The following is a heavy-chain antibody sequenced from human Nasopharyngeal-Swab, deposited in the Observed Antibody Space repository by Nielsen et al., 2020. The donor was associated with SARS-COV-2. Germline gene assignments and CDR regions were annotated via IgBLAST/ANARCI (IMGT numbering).Heavy chain of an antibody. CDR1: GGSFSGYY. Sequence: LSLTCAVYGGSFSGYYWSWIRQPPGKGLEWVAHIRNKANSHTTEYAAPVKGRFTISRDDSKNSLYLQMNSLKTEDTAVYFCARDIYGLDYWGQGTLVTVSP. CDR3: ARDIYGLDY. J-gene: IGHJ4*02. D-gene: IGHD4-17*01. V-gene: IGHV3-72*01. CDR2: IRNKANSHTT.